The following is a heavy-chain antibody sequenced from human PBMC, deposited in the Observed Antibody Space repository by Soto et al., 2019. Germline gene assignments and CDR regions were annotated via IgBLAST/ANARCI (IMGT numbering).Heavy chain of an antibody. D-gene: IGHD1-20*01. V-gene: IGHV1-69*06. CDR2: IIPIFGTA. J-gene: IGHJ6*02. CDR1: GGTFSSYA. Sequence: SVKVSCKASGGTFSSYAISWVRQAPGQGLEWMGGIIPIFGTANYAQKFQGRVTITADKSTSTAYMELSSLRSEDTAVYYSAANITGLWPLSYGMDGWGQGTTVTLSS. CDR3: AANITGLWPLSYGMDG.